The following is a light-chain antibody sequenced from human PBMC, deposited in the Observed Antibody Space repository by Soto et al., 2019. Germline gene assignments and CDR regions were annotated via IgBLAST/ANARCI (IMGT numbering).Light chain of an antibody. Sequence: EIVLTQTPGTVSLSPGERATLSCRASQSVRSTYFAWYQHKPGQAPRLLIFDASTRATGVPDRFSGSGSGTDFTLTISRLEPEDFALYYCHQYGHSPLTFGRGTKVEIK. CDR2: DAS. CDR3: HQYGHSPLT. CDR1: QSVRSTY. J-gene: IGKJ4*01. V-gene: IGKV3-20*01.